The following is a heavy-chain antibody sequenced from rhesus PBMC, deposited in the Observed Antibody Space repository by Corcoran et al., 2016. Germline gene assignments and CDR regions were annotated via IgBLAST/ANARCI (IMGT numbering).Heavy chain of an antibody. Sequence: QVQLQESGPGLVKPSETLFLTCAVYGGSFRSSWWNWVRQSPGKGLEGIGEINGYSGSTNSNPSLQSRVTMSVDVSRNQFSLKLTSVTAADTAVYYCSSPVRYRFDVWGPGVLVSVSS. CDR3: SSPVRYRFDV. CDR2: INGYSGST. J-gene: IGHJ5-1*01. V-gene: IGHV4-80*01. CDR1: GGSFRSSW.